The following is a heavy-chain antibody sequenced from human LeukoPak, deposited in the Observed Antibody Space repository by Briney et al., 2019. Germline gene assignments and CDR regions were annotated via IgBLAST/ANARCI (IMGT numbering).Heavy chain of an antibody. CDR1: GFTVSSNY. D-gene: IGHD2-2*01. V-gene: IGHV3-53*01. CDR3: ARERESSFDY. J-gene: IGHJ4*02. Sequence: GGSLRPSCAASGFTVSSNYMSWVRQAPGKGLEWVSVIYSGGSTYYADSVKGRFTISRDNSNNTLYLQMNSLRAEDTALYYCARERESSFDYWGQGTLVTVSS. CDR2: IYSGGST.